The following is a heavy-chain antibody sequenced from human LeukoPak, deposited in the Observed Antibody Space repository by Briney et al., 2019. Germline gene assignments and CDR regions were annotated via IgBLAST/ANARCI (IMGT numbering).Heavy chain of an antibody. V-gene: IGHV3-30-3*01. CDR3: ARANRPFHSSGWYKDY. J-gene: IGHJ4*02. CDR2: ISYDGSNQ. D-gene: IGHD6-19*01. CDR1: GFTFSSYA. Sequence: GGSLRLSCAASGFTFSSYAMHWVRQAPGKGLECVALISYDGSNQNYADSVKGRFTISRDNPKNTLYLQMNSLRAEDTAVYYCARANRPFHSSGWYKDYWGQGTLVTVSS.